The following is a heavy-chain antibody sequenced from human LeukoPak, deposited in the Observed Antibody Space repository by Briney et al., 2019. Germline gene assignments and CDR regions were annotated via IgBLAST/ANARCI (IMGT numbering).Heavy chain of an antibody. CDR2: INPNSGGT. J-gene: IGHJ5*02. CDR3: ARGVRYFDWREVPNWFDP. V-gene: IGHV1-2*02. CDR1: GYTFTGYY. D-gene: IGHD3-9*01. Sequence: AASVKVSCKASGYTFTGYYMHWVRQAPGQGLAWMGWINPNSGGTNYAQKFQGRVTMTRDTSISTANMELSRLRSDDTAVYYCARGVRYFDWREVPNWFDPWGQGTLVTVSS.